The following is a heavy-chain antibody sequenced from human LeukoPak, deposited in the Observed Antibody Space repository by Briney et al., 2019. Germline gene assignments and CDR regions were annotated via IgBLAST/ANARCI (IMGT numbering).Heavy chain of an antibody. Sequence: PSETLSLTCTVSGGSISSYYWSWIRQPPGKGLEWIGYIYYSGSTNYNPSLKSRVTISVDTSKNQFSLKLSSVTAADTAVYYCARLLMTGGLYDFWSARGAWFDPWGQGTLVTVSS. CDR2: IYYSGST. V-gene: IGHV4-59*08. CDR3: ARLLMTGGLYDFWSARGAWFDP. CDR1: GGSISSYY. D-gene: IGHD3-3*01. J-gene: IGHJ5*02.